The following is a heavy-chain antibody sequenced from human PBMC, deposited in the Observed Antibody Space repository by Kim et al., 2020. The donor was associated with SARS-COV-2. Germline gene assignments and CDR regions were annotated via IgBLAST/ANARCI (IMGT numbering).Heavy chain of an antibody. Sequence: DSVKGRFTTSRDNSNTTLYLQMSSLRAEDTAVYYCAKDLWDYYESGAFDYWGQGTLVTVSS. V-gene: IGHV3-30*02. J-gene: IGHJ4*02. CDR3: AKDLWDYYESGAFDY. D-gene: IGHD3-22*01.